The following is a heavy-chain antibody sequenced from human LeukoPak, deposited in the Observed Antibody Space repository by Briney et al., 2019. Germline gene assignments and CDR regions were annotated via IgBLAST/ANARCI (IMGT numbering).Heavy chain of an antibody. CDR2: IIPILNIT. V-gene: IGHV1-69*04. CDR1: GGTFITYA. J-gene: IGHJ4*02. CDR3: ARDRALVRELWSASAFDY. D-gene: IGHD5-18*01. Sequence: ASVKVSCKASGGTFITYAISWVRQAPGQGLEWMGRIIPILNITNYAQKFQGRVTITADKSTNTAYMELSNLRSEDTAVYFCARDRALVRELWSASAFDYWGQGTLVTVSS.